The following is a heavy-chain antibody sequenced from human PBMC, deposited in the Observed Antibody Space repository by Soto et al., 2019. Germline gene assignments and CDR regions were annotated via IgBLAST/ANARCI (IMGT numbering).Heavy chain of an antibody. CDR2: IYYRGST. D-gene: IGHD4-4*01. Sequence: QLQLQESGPGLVKPSETLSLTCAVSGGSITSSRYYWGWIRQAPGRGLEWIGTIYYRGSTYYNPSLESRVTISADTSKNQLSLNLRSVTAADTAVYYCASPAGADYTFDYWGQGILVTVSS. J-gene: IGHJ4*02. V-gene: IGHV4-39*01. CDR1: GGSITSSRYY. CDR3: ASPAGADYTFDY.